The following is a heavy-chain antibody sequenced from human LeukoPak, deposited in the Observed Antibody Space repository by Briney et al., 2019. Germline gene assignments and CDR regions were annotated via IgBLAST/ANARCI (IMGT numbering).Heavy chain of an antibody. J-gene: IGHJ6*04. V-gene: IGHV3-30*03. CDR3: ARDQGSSWFDYYGMDV. CDR2: ISYDGSNK. CDR1: GFTFSSYG. D-gene: IGHD6-13*01. Sequence: GGSLRLSCAASGFTFSSYGMHWVRQAPGKGLEWVAVISYDGSNKYYADSVKGRFTISRDNSKNTLYLQMNSLRGEDTAVYYCARDQGSSWFDYYGMDVWGKGTTVTVSS.